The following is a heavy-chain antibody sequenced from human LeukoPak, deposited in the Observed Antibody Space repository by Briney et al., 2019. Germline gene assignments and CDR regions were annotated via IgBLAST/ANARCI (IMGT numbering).Heavy chain of an antibody. V-gene: IGHV5-51*01. CDR3: ARLSTVSDSSGYYYESSEYFDY. CDR2: IYPGDSDT. J-gene: IGHJ4*02. D-gene: IGHD3-22*01. CDR1: GYTFTSYW. Sequence: GESLKISCKGSGYTFTSYWIGWVRQMPGKGLEWMGIIYPGDSDTRYSPSFQGQVTISADKSITTAYLQWSSLKASDTAMYYCARLSTVSDSSGYYYESSEYFDYWGQGTLVTASS.